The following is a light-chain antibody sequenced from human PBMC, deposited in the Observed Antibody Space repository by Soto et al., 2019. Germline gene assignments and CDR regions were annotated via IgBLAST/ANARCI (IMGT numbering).Light chain of an antibody. CDR1: QDITNY. J-gene: IGKJ3*01. CDR3: QQYDALLVT. V-gene: IGKV1-33*01. Sequence: DIQMTQSQSSLSASGGDRVTITCQASQDITNYLNWYQQQPGKAPNLLLYDASNFETGVPSRFSGSGSGTHFTFNIRCLQPADIATKYCQQYDALLVTFGHGTHVAIQ. CDR2: DAS.